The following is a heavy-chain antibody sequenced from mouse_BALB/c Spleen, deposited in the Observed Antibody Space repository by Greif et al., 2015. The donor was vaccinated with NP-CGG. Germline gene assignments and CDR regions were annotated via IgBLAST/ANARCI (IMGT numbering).Heavy chain of an antibody. D-gene: IGHD1-1*01. J-gene: IGHJ2*01. CDR1: GFTFSDYG. Sequence: EVMLVESGGGLVQPGGSRKLSRAASGFTFSDYGMAWVRQAPGKGPEWVAFISNLAYSIYYADTVTGRFTISRENAKNTLCLEMSSLRSEDTAMYYCARDYYGSSYYFDYWGQGTTLTVSS. V-gene: IGHV5-15*02. CDR2: ISNLAYSI. CDR3: ARDYYGSSYYFDY.